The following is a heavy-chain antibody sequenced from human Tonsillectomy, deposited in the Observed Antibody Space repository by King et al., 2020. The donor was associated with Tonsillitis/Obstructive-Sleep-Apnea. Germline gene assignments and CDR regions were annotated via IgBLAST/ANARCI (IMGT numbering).Heavy chain of an antibody. V-gene: IGHV7-4-1*02. CDR2: INTNTGNP. J-gene: IGHJ4*02. D-gene: IGHD2-2*02. CDR3: VSGYCSSTSCYTTCDY. Sequence: VQLVESGSELKKPGASVKVSCKASGYTFTSYAMNWVRQAPGQGLEWMGWINTNTGNPTYAQGFTGRFVFSLDTSVSTAYLQISSLKAEDTAVYYCVSGYCSSTSCYTTCDYWGQGTLVTVSS. CDR1: GYTFTSYA.